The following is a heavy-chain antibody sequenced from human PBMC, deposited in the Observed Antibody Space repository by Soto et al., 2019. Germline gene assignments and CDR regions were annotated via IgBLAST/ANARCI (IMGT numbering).Heavy chain of an antibody. V-gene: IGHV1-69*12. Sequence: QVQLVQSGAEVKKPGSSVKVSCKASGGTFSSYAISWVRQAPGQGLEWMGGIIPIFGTANYAQKFQGRVTITADESXXTXYRXLSSLRSEDTAVYYCARGVTTVTTLQNYYCYGMDVWGQGTTVTVSS. CDR2: IIPIFGTA. D-gene: IGHD4-17*01. J-gene: IGHJ6*02. CDR3: ARGVTTVTTLQNYYCYGMDV. CDR1: GGTFSSYA.